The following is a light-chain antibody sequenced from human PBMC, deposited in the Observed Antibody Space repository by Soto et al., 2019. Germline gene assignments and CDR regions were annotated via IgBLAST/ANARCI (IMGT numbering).Light chain of an antibody. CDR1: SSNIGAGYN. V-gene: IGLV1-40*01. CDR3: QSFDSSLSGVV. CDR2: GNI. Sequence: QSVLTQPPSVSGAPGQRVTISCTGSSSNIGAGYNVHWYQQLPGAAPKLLIYGNISRPSGVPDRFSASKSGTSVSLAITGLRAEDEADYYCQSFDSSLSGVVFGGRTKVTVL. J-gene: IGLJ2*01.